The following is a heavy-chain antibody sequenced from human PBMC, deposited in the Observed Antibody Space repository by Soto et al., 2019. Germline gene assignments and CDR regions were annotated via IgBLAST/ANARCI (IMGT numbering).Heavy chain of an antibody. D-gene: IGHD3-10*02. CDR1: GGSIPYYH. J-gene: IGHJ4*02. V-gene: IGHV4-4*07. Sequence: SETLSLTCTVSGGSIPYYHWSWIRQPAGKGLEWIGRIYSSGSTNYNPSLKSRVTMSVDTSKNKFSLNLNSVTAADTAVYYCARARFGETLLFDSWGQGALVTVSS. CDR3: ARARFGETLLFDS. CDR2: IYSSGST.